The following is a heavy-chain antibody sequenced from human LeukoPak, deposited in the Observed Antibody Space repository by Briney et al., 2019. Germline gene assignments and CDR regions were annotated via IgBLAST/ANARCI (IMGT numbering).Heavy chain of an antibody. CDR2: IRYDGNKK. V-gene: IGHV3-30*02. J-gene: IGHJ4*02. Sequence: TGGSLRLSCVASKFTFGNYGMHWVRQTPGKGLEWVAFIRYDGNKKDYADSVKGRFTISRDNSKNTLYLQMNSLRAEDTAVYYCARDVEMATDYWGQGTLVTVSS. CDR3: ARDVEMATDY. CDR1: KFTFGNYG. D-gene: IGHD5-24*01.